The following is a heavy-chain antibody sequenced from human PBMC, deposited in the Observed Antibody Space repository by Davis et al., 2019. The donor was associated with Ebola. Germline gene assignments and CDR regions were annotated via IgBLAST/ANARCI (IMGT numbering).Heavy chain of an antibody. Sequence: GESLKISCAASGFTFSSYAMSWVRQAPGKGLEWVGFIRSKAYGGTTEYAASVKGRFTISRDDSKSIAYLQMNSLKTEDTAVYYCTRGVSYWGQGTLVTVSS. CDR2: IRSKAYGGTT. J-gene: IGHJ4*02. CDR1: GFTFSSYA. CDR3: TRGVSY. V-gene: IGHV3-49*04.